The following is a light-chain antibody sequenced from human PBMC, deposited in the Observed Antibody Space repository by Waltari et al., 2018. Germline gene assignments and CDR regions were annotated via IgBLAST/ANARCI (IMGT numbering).Light chain of an antibody. J-gene: IGLJ2*01. CDR1: TRYVGAYNY. Sequence: QPALPHPAPVSGSPGHSITIPCTGTTRYVGAYNYFSGYQQHPGKAPKSMIYDVSKRRSGVSKRFSGSKSGNTASLTISGLQAEDEADDYCSSYTSSSTLVFGGGTKLTVL. CDR3: SSYTSSSTLV. V-gene: IGLV2-14*01. CDR2: DVS.